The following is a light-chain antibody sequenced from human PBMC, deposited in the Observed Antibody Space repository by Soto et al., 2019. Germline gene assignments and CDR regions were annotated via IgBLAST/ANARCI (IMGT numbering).Light chain of an antibody. CDR1: QSISTW. CDR2: KAS. J-gene: IGKJ1*01. CDR3: QQYDTNPWT. Sequence: DIQMTQSPSTLSASVGDRVTFTCRASQSISTWLAWYQQKPGKAPKLLIYKASDLKSGVPSRFSGSGSGTEFTLTISSLEPDDFAIYYCQQYDTNPWTFGQGTKVEVK. V-gene: IGKV1-5*03.